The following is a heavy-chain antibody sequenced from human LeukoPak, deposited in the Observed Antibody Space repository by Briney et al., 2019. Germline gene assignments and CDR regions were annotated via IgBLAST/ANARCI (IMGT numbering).Heavy chain of an antibody. D-gene: IGHD3-22*01. Sequence: GGSLRLSCAASGFTSSGSAMHWVRQASGKGLEWVGRIRSKANSYATAYAASVKGRFTISRDDSKNTAYLQMNSLKTEDTAVYYCTNLLPRDYWGQGTLVTVSS. J-gene: IGHJ4*02. V-gene: IGHV3-73*01. CDR1: GFTSSGSA. CDR3: TNLLPRDY. CDR2: IRSKANSYAT.